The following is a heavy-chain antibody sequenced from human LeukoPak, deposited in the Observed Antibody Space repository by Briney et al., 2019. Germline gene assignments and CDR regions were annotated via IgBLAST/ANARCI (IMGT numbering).Heavy chain of an antibody. Sequence: PGGSLRLSCAASGFTFSSYSMNWVRQAPGKGLEWVSSISSSSSYIYYADSVKGRFTISRDNAKNSLYLQMNSLRAEDTAVYYCATLTLFSTFQEYYFDYWGQGTLVTVSS. V-gene: IGHV3-21*01. CDR2: ISSSSSYI. J-gene: IGHJ4*02. CDR3: ATLTLFSTFQEYYFDY. D-gene: IGHD2-21*01. CDR1: GFTFSSYS.